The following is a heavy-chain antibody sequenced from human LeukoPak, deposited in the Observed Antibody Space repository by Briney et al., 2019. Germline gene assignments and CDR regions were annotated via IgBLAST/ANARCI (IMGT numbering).Heavy chain of an antibody. Sequence: PSETLSLTCTVSGGSISSSSYYWGWIRQPPGKGLEWIGSIYYSGSTNNNPSLKIRVTISLYTSKNQFSLKLSSVTAADPAVYYCESRRTMFGYFAGEFDYWGQGTLVTVSS. CDR1: GGSISSSSYY. V-gene: IGHV4-39*01. CDR3: ESRRTMFGYFAGEFDY. D-gene: IGHD3-10*02. CDR2: IYYSGST. J-gene: IGHJ4*02.